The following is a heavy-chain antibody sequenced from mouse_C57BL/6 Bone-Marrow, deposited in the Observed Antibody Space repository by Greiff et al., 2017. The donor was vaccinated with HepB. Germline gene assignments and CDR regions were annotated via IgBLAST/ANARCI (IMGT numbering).Heavy chain of an antibody. CDR1: GFTFSSYA. V-gene: IGHV5-4*01. CDR2: ISDGGSYT. Sequence: EVKLMESGGGLVKPGGSLKLSCAASGFTFSSYAMSWVRQTPEKRLEWVATISDGGSYTYYPDNVKGRFTISRDNAKNNLYLQMSHLKSEDTAMYYCAREGGYDYDAMDYWGQGTSVTVSS. D-gene: IGHD3-2*02. CDR3: AREGGYDYDAMDY. J-gene: IGHJ4*01.